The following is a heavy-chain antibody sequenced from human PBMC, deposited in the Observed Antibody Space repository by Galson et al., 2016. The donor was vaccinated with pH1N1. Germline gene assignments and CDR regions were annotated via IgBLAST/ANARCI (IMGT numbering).Heavy chain of an antibody. V-gene: IGHV4-31*03. CDR3: ARSRTIWSGYYDAPHPDY. Sequence: TLSLTCTVSGASVTRGDSYWSWIRQHPGKGLEWIGYIDNSGSTYYKSSLTSRITISVDTSKNQVSLRLCSVTAADTAVYYCARSRTIWSGYYDAPHPDYWGQGTLVTVSS. CDR1: GASVTRGDSY. CDR2: IDNSGST. J-gene: IGHJ4*02. D-gene: IGHD3-3*01.